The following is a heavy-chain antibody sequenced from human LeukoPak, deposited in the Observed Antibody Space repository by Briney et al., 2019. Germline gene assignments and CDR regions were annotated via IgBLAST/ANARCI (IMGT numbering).Heavy chain of an antibody. D-gene: IGHD6-13*01. CDR3: AKVESGSWYIYYYYGMDV. V-gene: IGHV3-23*01. Sequence: PGGSLRLSCAVSGFTIRSYAMNWVRQAPGKGLEWVSAISGSGGSTYYADSVKGRFTISRDNSKNTLYLQMNSLRAEDTAVYYCAKVESGSWYIYYYYGMDVWGRGTTVTISS. CDR2: ISGSGGST. CDR1: GFTIRSYA. J-gene: IGHJ6*02.